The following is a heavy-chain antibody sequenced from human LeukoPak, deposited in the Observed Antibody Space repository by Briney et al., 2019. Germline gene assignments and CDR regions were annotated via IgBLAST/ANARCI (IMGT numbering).Heavy chain of an antibody. CDR3: ARGVYIAAAQYGY. CDR1: GGSISSYD. CDR2: IYYSGTT. J-gene: IGHJ4*02. Sequence: SQTLSLTCTVSGGSISSYDWSCIRQPPGQGLEWIGYIYYSGTTNYNPTPKSRVTISVDTSKNQFSLKLSSVTAADTAVYYCARGVYIAAAQYGYWGQGTLVTVSS. D-gene: IGHD6-13*01. V-gene: IGHV4-59*01.